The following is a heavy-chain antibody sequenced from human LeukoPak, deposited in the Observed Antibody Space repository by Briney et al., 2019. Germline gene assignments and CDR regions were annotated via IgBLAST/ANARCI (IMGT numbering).Heavy chain of an antibody. J-gene: IGHJ5*02. V-gene: IGHV4-34*01. D-gene: IGHD6-13*01. CDR2: INHSGST. Sequence: SETLSLTCAVYGGSFSGYYWSWIRQPPGKGLEWIGVINHSGSTNYNPSLQRRVTISVDTSKNQFSLKLSSVTDADTAVYYCARHTFTRDYSSSWWLNWFDPWGQGTLVTVSS. CDR3: ARHTFTRDYSSSWWLNWFDP. CDR1: GGSFSGYY.